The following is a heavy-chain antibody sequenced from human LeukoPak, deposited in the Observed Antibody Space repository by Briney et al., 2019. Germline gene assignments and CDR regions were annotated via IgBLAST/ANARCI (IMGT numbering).Heavy chain of an antibody. CDR3: AREDCSSNSCYDY. CDR1: GYTFTGYY. D-gene: IGHD2-2*01. Sequence: ASVKVSCKASGYTFTGYYMHWVRQAPGQGLEWMGWINPNSGGTNYAQKFQGRVTMTRDTSISTAYMELSRLRSDDTAVYYCAREDCSSNSCYDYWGEGTLVTVSS. CDR2: INPNSGGT. J-gene: IGHJ4*02. V-gene: IGHV1-2*02.